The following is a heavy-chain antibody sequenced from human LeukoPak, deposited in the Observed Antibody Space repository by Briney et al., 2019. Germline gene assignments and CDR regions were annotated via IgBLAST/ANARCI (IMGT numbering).Heavy chain of an antibody. CDR2: INHSGST. Sequence: SETLSLTCAVYGGSFSGYYWSWIRQPPGKGLEWIGEINHSGSTNYNPSLKSRVAISVDTSKNQFSLKLSSVTAADTAVYYCARGGKYQLLWRYYYYMDVWGKGTTVTVSS. V-gene: IGHV4-34*01. D-gene: IGHD2-2*01. CDR3: ARGGKYQLLWRYYYYMDV. CDR1: GGSFSGYY. J-gene: IGHJ6*03.